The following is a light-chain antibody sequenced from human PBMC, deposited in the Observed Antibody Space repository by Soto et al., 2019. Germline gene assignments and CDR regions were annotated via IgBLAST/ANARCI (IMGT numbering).Light chain of an antibody. V-gene: IGKV3D-15*01. CDR2: AAS. CDR1: QSVSSN. J-gene: IGKJ4*01. Sequence: IVLTQSPATLSVSPGERATLFCRASQSVSSNLAWYQQRPGQAPRLLIFAASTRATGIPARFSGSGSGTEFTLTISSLQSEDFAVYFCQQYNNWPPLTFGGGTKVDIK. CDR3: QQYNNWPPLT.